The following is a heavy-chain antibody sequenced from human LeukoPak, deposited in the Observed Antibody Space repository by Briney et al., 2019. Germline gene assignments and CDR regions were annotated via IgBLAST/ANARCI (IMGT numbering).Heavy chain of an antibody. CDR1: GFTSGSYV. J-gene: IGHJ5*02. D-gene: IGHD1-1*01. CDR2: FRGDSGRT. Sequence: PGGSLRLSCAVSGFTSGSYVISWVRQAPGKGLEWVSAFRGDSGRTYYADSVKGRFTISRDNSKNTVFLQMNSLRAEDTALYYCAEERLHHWGQGTLVTVSS. CDR3: AEERLHH. V-gene: IGHV3-23*01.